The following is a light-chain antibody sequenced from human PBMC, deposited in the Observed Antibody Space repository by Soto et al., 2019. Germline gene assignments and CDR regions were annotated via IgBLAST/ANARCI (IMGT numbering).Light chain of an antibody. Sequence: PDTLSLCPGERATLSCRASQSVSSSYLAWYQQKPGQAPRLLIYGASSRATGIPDRFSGSGSGTDFTLTIRRLEPEDFAVYYCQQYGSSPLTFGGGTKVDIK. CDR1: QSVSSSY. CDR3: QQYGSSPLT. CDR2: GAS. J-gene: IGKJ4*01. V-gene: IGKV3-20*01.